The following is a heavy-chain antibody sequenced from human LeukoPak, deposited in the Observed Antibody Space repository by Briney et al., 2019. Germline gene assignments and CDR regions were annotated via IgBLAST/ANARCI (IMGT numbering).Heavy chain of an antibody. Sequence: PSETLSLTCTVSGGSISRYYWRWIRQPPGKELEWIGYISYSGSTNYNPSLKSRVTISVDTSKNQFSLELSSVTAADTAVYYCARMGVLGNPFDYWGQGTLVTVSS. CDR2: ISYSGST. V-gene: IGHV4-59*01. CDR3: ARMGVLGNPFDY. CDR1: GGSISRYY. J-gene: IGHJ4*02. D-gene: IGHD4-23*01.